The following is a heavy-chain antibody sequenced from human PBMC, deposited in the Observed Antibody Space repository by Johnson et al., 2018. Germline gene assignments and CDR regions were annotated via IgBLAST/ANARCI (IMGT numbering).Heavy chain of an antibody. V-gene: IGHV3-30-3*01. D-gene: IGHD6-13*01. CDR1: GFTFSSYA. Sequence: QVQLVESGGGLVQPGGSLRLSCAASGFTFSSYAMHWVRQAPGKGLEWVAVISYDGSNKYYADYVKGRFTISRDNSKNTLDLQMNSLRAEDTAVYYCAKDPGGYSSSSEYFQHWGQGTLVTVSS. CDR2: ISYDGSNK. CDR3: AKDPGGYSSSSEYFQH. J-gene: IGHJ1*01.